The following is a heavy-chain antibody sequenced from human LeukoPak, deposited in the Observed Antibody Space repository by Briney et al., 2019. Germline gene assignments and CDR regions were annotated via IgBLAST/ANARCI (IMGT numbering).Heavy chain of an antibody. CDR3: ARADITGTTPDMNWFDP. CDR2: IYYSGST. Sequence: PSETLSLTCTVSGGSISSGGYYWSWIRQHPGKGLEWIGYIYYSGSTYYNPSLKSRVTISVDTSKNQFSLKLSSVTAADTAVYYCARADITGTTPDMNWFDPWGRGTLVTVSS. J-gene: IGHJ5*02. CDR1: GGSISSGGYY. V-gene: IGHV4-31*03. D-gene: IGHD1-20*01.